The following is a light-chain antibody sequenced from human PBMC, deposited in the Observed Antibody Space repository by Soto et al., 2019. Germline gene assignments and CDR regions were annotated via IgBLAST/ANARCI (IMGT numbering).Light chain of an antibody. Sequence: EIVLTQSPGTLSLSPGERATLSCRASQSVGRNYLAWYKQKPGQAPRLLIYGASSRATGIPDTFSGSGSGTDFTLTISRLEPEDVAVYYCQQYASSPLTFGGGTKVEIK. V-gene: IGKV3-20*01. CDR2: GAS. CDR3: QQYASSPLT. J-gene: IGKJ4*01. CDR1: QSVGRNY.